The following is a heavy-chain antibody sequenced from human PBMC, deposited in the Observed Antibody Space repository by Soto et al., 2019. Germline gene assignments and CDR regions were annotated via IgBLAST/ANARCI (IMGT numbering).Heavy chain of an antibody. J-gene: IGHJ4*02. CDR1: GGSVSSGSYY. V-gene: IGHV4-31*03. D-gene: IGHD1-26*01. CDR3: AKEGSGSFHPIDY. CDR2: IYYTGNT. Sequence: PSETLSLTCTVSGGSVSSGSYYWSWIRQHPGRGLEWIGYIYYTGNTYYNPSLKSRLAISVDTSKNQFSLKLTSVTAADTAVYYCAKEGSGSFHPIDYWGQGTLVTVSS.